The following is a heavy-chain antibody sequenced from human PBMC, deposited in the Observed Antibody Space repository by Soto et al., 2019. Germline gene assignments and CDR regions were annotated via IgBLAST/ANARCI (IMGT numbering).Heavy chain of an antibody. CDR3: AKVNSARYDYVWGSYRFLGMDV. J-gene: IGHJ6*02. Sequence: PGGSLRLSCAASGFTFSSYGMHWVRQAPGKGLEWVAVISYDGSNKYYADSVKGRFTISRDNSKNTLYLQMNSLRAEDTAVYYYAKVNSARYDYVWGSYRFLGMDVWGQGTTVTVSS. CDR1: GFTFSSYG. CDR2: ISYDGSNK. D-gene: IGHD3-16*02. V-gene: IGHV3-30*18.